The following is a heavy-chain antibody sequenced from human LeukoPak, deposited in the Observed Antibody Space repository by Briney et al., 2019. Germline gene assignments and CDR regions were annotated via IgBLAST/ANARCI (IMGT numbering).Heavy chain of an antibody. J-gene: IGHJ4*02. V-gene: IGHV4-59*01. Sequence: SETLSLTCTVSGGSISSYYWSWIRQPPGKGLEWIGYIYYSGSTNYNPSLKSRVTISVDTSKNQFSLKLSSVTAADTAVYYCARTAGYSSSWAFDYRGQGTLVTVSP. CDR2: IYYSGST. CDR3: ARTAGYSSSWAFDY. D-gene: IGHD6-13*01. CDR1: GGSISSYY.